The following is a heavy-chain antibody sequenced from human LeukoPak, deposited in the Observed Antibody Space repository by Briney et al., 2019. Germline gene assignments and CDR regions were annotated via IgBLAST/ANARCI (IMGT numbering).Heavy chain of an antibody. V-gene: IGHV4-34*01. Sequence: SETLSLTCAVYGGSLSGYYWSWIRQPPGKGLEWIGEINHSGSANYNPSLKSRVTISVDTSKNQFSLKLSSVTAADTAVYYCARGSSSWYGDEGWFDPWGQGTLVTVSS. CDR1: GGSLSGYY. CDR2: INHSGSA. CDR3: ARGSSSWYGDEGWFDP. J-gene: IGHJ5*02. D-gene: IGHD6-13*01.